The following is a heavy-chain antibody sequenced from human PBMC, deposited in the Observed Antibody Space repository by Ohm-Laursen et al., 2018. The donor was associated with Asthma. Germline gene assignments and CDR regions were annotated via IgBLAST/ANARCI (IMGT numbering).Heavy chain of an antibody. CDR2: ISKDGSNK. CDR3: ARDHYYSSGTYFDY. CDR1: GFTFSSNA. V-gene: IGHV3-30-3*01. Sequence: RRLSCAASGFTFSSNAMDWVRQAPGKGLEWVAVISKDGSNKYYAESVKGRFTISRDNSMNTLYVQMNSLRAEDTAVYYCARDHYYSSGTYFDYWGQGTLVTVSS. J-gene: IGHJ4*02. D-gene: IGHD3-10*01.